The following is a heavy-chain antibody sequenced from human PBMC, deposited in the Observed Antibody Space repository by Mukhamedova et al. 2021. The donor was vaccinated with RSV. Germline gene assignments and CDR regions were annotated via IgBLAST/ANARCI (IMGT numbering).Heavy chain of an antibody. Sequence: GMHWVRQAPGKGLEWVAVIWHDGKNKYYGDPVKGRFTISRDNANNTLHLDMISLRPEDTAIYYCARDRTGEGYNGMDVWGQGTT. CDR2: IWHDGKNK. CDR1: G. V-gene: IGHV3-33*01. D-gene: IGHD1-1*01. CDR3: ARDRTGEGYNGMDV. J-gene: IGHJ6*02.